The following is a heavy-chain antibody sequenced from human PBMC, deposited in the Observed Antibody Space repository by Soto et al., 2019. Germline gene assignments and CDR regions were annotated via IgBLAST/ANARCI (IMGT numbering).Heavy chain of an antibody. J-gene: IGHJ4*02. CDR2: ISNDGSNK. Sequence: PGGSLRLSCAASGFSFSTYGMHWVRQAPGKGLEWVAFISNDGSNKYYADSVKGRFTISRDNSKNTLYLQMNSLRAEDTAVYYCAKESATYLAFDYSGQGTLVTVSS. CDR3: AKESATYLAFDY. V-gene: IGHV3-30*18. D-gene: IGHD1-26*01. CDR1: GFSFSTYG.